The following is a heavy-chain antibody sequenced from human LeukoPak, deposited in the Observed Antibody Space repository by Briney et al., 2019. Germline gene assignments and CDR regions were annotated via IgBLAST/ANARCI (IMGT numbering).Heavy chain of an antibody. V-gene: IGHV3-64*01. CDR2: INSNGGST. J-gene: IGHJ5*02. CDR1: GFTFSNYA. CDR3: ARDMYYGSGRHSPWFDP. D-gene: IGHD3-10*01. Sequence: GGSLRLSCAASGFTFSNYAMHWVRQAPGKGLEYVSGINSNGGSTYYANSVNGRFTISRDNSKNTVYLQIGSLRAEDMAVYYCARDMYYGSGRHSPWFDPWGQGTLVTVSS.